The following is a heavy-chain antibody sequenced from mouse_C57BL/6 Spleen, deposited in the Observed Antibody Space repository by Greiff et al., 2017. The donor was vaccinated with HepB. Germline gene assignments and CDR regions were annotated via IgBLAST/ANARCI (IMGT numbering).Heavy chain of an antibody. CDR1: GYTFTSYW. J-gene: IGHJ4*01. D-gene: IGHD2-1*01. V-gene: IGHV1-55*01. CDR3: ASRGDYGKGGAMDY. CDR2: IYPGSGST. Sequence: VQLQQSGAELVKPGASVKMSCKASGYTFTSYWITWVKQRPGQGLEWIGDIYPGSGSTNYNEKFKSKATLTVDTSSSTAYMQLSSLTSEDSAVYYCASRGDYGKGGAMDYWGQGTSVTVSS.